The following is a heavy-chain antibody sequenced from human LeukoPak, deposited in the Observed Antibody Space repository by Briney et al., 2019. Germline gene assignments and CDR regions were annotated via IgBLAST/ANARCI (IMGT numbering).Heavy chain of an antibody. CDR3: AKGGGVVTRHFDY. D-gene: IGHD3-10*01. V-gene: IGHV3-48*01. CDR2: ISSSSSII. CDR1: GFTFSSYS. J-gene: IGHJ4*02. Sequence: PGGSLRLSCAASGFTFSSYSMNWVRQAPGKGLEWVSYISSSSSIIYYADSVKGRFTISRDNSKNTLYLQMNSLRAEDTAVYYCAKGGGVVTRHFDYWGQGTLVTVSS.